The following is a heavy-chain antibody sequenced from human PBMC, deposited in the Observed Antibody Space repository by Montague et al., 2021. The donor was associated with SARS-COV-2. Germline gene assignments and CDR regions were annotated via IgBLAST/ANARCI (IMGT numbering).Heavy chain of an antibody. CDR3: AREGAVVVPAAVNWFDP. D-gene: IGHD2-2*01. CDR1: GGSISSGDYY. V-gene: IGHV4-30-4*01. CDR2: IYYSGST. Sequence: QTLSLTCTVSGGSISSGDYYWSWIRQPPGKGLEWIGYIYYSGSTYYNPSLKSRVTISVDTSKNQFSLKLSSVTAADTAVYYCAREGAVVVPAAVNWFDPWGQGTLVTVSS. J-gene: IGHJ5*02.